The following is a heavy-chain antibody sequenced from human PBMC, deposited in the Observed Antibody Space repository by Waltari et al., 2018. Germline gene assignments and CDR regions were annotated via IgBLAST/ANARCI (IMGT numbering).Heavy chain of an antibody. CDR1: GFAFSSYG. J-gene: IGHJ4*02. Sequence: QEQLAESGGGVVQPGGSLRLSCAASGFAFSSYGMHWVRQAPGKGLEWVAFIQYDGRIQYYTDSVRGRFISSRDNSKNTLYLQMNSLRLDDTAVYHCAKDSVGSNWPSDYWGLGTLVTVSS. D-gene: IGHD6-13*01. CDR2: IQYDGRIQ. CDR3: AKDSVGSNWPSDY. V-gene: IGHV3-30*02.